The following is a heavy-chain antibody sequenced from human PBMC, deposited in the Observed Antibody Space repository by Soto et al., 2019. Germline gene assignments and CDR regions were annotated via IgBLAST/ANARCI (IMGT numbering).Heavy chain of an antibody. J-gene: IGHJ6*02. Sequence: QPGGSLRLSCAASGFTFSSYAMSWVRQAPGKGLEWVSNISGGGGGTYYAISVKGRFTISRDNSKNTLYLQLNSLRAEDTAVYYCAKHPHPDYGMDVWGQGTTVTVSS. V-gene: IGHV3-23*01. CDR1: GFTFSSYA. CDR2: ISGGGGGT. CDR3: AKHPHPDYGMDV.